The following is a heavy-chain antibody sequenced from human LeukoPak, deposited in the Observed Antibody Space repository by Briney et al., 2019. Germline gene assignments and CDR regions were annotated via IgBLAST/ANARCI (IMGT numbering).Heavy chain of an antibody. V-gene: IGHV1-46*01. CDR3: ARSPAYYYDSSGSAPDY. J-gene: IGHJ4*02. CDR1: GYTFTSYY. CDR2: INPSGGST. Sequence: ASVKVSCKASGYTFTSYYMHWVRQAPGQGLEWMGIINPSGGSTSYAQKFQGRDTMTRDTSTSTVYMELSSLRSEDTAVYYCARSPAYYYDSSGSAPDYWGQGTLVTVSS. D-gene: IGHD3-22*01.